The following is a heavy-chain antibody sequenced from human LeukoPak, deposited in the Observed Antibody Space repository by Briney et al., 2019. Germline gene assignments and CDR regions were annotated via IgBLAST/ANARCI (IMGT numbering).Heavy chain of an antibody. Sequence: GGSLRLSCAASGFTFSSYAMSWVRQAPGKGLEWVSAISGSGGSTYYADSVKGRFTISRDNSKNTLYLQMNSLRAEDTAVYYCAKDGDYDILTGQYYYYYGMDVWGQGTTVTVSS. CDR3: AKDGDYDILTGQYYYYYGMDV. D-gene: IGHD3-9*01. J-gene: IGHJ6*02. CDR2: ISGSGGST. CDR1: GFTFSSYA. V-gene: IGHV3-23*01.